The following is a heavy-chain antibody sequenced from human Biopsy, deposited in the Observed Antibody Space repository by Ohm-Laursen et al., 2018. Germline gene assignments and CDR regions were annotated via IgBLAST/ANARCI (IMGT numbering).Heavy chain of an antibody. CDR3: ARDSGILNYGNFKYYHYYGMDV. J-gene: IGHJ6*02. CDR1: GDSISSSTYY. CDR2: IYYSVMA. Sequence: TLSLTCSVSGDSISSSTYYWSWIRQPPGKGLEWIGHIYYSVMANYNPSLQSRVPISVDTSRNQVSLTLSSVTAADTAVYYCARDSGILNYGNFKYYHYYGMDVWGQGTKVTVSS. D-gene: IGHD4-11*01. V-gene: IGHV4-61*01.